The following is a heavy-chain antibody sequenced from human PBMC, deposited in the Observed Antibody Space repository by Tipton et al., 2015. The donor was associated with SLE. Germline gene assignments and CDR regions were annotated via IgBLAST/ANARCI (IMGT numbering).Heavy chain of an antibody. V-gene: IGHV3-72*01. J-gene: IGHJ4*02. Sequence: GSLRLSFVVSGFIFSDYYMDWVRQAPGRGLEWVGRSRNKDNGYTTEYAASVRGRFSVSRDDSKNSFYLQMSSLITEDTAVDYCVRGRNGFDHWGQGTLVTVSS. D-gene: IGHD2-8*01. CDR1: GFIFSDYY. CDR2: SRNKDNGYTT. CDR3: VRGRNGFDH.